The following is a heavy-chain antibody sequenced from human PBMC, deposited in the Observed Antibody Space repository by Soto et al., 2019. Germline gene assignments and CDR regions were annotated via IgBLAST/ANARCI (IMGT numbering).Heavy chain of an antibody. V-gene: IGHV3-23*01. Sequence: PGGSLRLSCAASGFSFSSYAMSWVRQAPGKGLEWVSAISGSGGSTYYADSVKGRFTISRDNSKNTLYLQMNSRRAEDTAVYYCAKDHRRAAHYGMDVWGQGTTVTASS. CDR3: AKDHRRAAHYGMDV. D-gene: IGHD2-15*01. CDR1: GFSFSSYA. J-gene: IGHJ6*02. CDR2: ISGSGGST.